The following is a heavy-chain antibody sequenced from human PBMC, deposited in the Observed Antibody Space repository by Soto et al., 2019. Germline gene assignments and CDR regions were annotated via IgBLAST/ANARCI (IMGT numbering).Heavy chain of an antibody. CDR2: ISYDGSNK. CDR3: AKSLYSSGWYRTYYYYGMDV. V-gene: IGHV3-30*18. D-gene: IGHD6-19*01. Sequence: QPGGSLRLSCAASGFTFSSYGMHWVRQAPGKGLEGVAVISYDGSNKYYADSVKGRFTISRDNSKNTLYLQMNSLRAEDTAVYYCAKSLYSSGWYRTYYYYGMDVWGQGTTVTVSS. J-gene: IGHJ6*02. CDR1: GFTFSSYG.